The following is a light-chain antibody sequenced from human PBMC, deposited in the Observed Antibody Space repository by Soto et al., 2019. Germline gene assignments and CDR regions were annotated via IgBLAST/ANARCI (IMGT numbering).Light chain of an antibody. Sequence: QPVLTQSSSASASLGSSVKLTCTLGSGHSTYIIAWHQQQPGKAPRYLMKLEGSGSYNKGSGIPDRFSGSSSGADRYLTISNLQFEDEADYYCETWDTNVVVFGGGTQLTVL. CDR3: ETWDTNVVV. CDR1: SGHSTYI. CDR2: LEGSGSY. J-gene: IGLJ2*01. V-gene: IGLV4-60*02.